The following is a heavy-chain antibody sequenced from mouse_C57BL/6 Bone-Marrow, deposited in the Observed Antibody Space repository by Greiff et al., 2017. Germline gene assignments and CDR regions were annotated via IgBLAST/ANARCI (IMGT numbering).Heavy chain of an antibody. CDR1: GYTFTEYT. V-gene: IGHV1-62-2*01. Sequence: QVQLKQSGAELVKPGASVKLSCKASGYTFTEYTIHWVKQRSGQGLEWIGWFYPGSGSIKYNEKFKDKATLTVDKSSSTVYMELSRWTSEGSAVYFGARLEEDTDGCYGAWFAYWGQGTLVTVSA. D-gene: IGHD2-3*01. J-gene: IGHJ3*01. CDR3: ARLEEDTDGCYGAWFAY. CDR2: FYPGSGSI.